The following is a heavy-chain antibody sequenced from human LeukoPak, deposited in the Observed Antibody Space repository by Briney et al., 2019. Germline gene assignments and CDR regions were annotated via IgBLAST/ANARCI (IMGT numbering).Heavy chain of an antibody. D-gene: IGHD5-18*01. J-gene: IGHJ4*02. Sequence: PSETLSLTCAVSGGSISSGGYSWSWIRQPPGKGLEGIGYIYHSGSTYYNPSLKSRVTISVDRSKNQFSLKLSSVTAADTAVYYCARGGYSYGGPFDYWGQGTLVTVSS. CDR3: ARGGYSYGGPFDY. V-gene: IGHV4-30-2*01. CDR2: IYHSGST. CDR1: GGSISSGGYS.